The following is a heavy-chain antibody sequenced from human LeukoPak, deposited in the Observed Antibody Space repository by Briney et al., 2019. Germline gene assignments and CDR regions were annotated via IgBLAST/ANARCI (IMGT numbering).Heavy chain of an antibody. V-gene: IGHV1-69*06. D-gene: IGHD3-10*01. CDR1: GGTFSSYA. CDR2: IIPIFGTA. CDR3: ASLYGSGSNEVDY. J-gene: IGHJ4*02. Sequence: ASVKVSCKASGGTFSSYAISWVRQAPGQGLEWMGGIIPIFGTANYAQKFQGRVTITADKSTSTAYMELSSLRSEDTAVYYCASLYGSGSNEVDYWGQGTLVTVSS.